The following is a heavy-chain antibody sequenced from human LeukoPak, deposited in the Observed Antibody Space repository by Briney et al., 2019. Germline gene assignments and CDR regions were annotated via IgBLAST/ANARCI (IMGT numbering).Heavy chain of an antibody. J-gene: IGHJ6*03. V-gene: IGHV3-30*02. D-gene: IGHD2-2*01. CDR1: GFNFNNYG. CDR2: INYDGSNK. CDR3: AKDEVVPSYYYMDV. Sequence: GGSLRLSCQASGFNFNNYGLHWVRQAPGKGLEWVTFINYDGSNKYYADSVKSRFTTSRDNSKNTLYLQMNSLRVEDTAMYYCAKDEVVPSYYYMDVWGKGTTVTVSS.